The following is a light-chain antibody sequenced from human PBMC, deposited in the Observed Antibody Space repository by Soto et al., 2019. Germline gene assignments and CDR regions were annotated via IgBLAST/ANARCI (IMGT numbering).Light chain of an antibody. CDR3: QQYNSYSPWT. J-gene: IGKJ1*01. CDR2: DAS. V-gene: IGKV1-5*01. CDR1: QSINIW. Sequence: DIQMTQSPSTLSASVGDRVTITCLARQSINIWLAWYQQKPGKAPKLLIYDASILESGVPSRFSGSGSGTEFTLTISSLQPDDFATYYCQQYNSYSPWTFGQGTKVDIK.